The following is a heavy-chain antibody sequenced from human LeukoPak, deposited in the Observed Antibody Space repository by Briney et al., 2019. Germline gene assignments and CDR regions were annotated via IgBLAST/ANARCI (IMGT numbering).Heavy chain of an antibody. V-gene: IGHV4-59*08. Sequence: SETLSLTCTVSGGSISSYYWSWIRQPPGKGLEWIGYIYYSGSTNYNPSLKSRVTISVDTSKNQFSLKLSSVTAADTAVYYCARRYSSGWELDYWDQGTLVTVSS. CDR2: IYYSGST. J-gene: IGHJ4*02. D-gene: IGHD6-19*01. CDR3: ARRYSSGWELDY. CDR1: GGSISSYY.